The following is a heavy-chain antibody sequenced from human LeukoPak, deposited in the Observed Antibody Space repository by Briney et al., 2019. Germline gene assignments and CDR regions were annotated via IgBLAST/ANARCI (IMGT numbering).Heavy chain of an antibody. CDR3: ARANGGGLDY. J-gene: IGHJ4*02. V-gene: IGHV1-46*01. D-gene: IGHD3-10*01. Sequence: ASVKVSCKTSGYTFSTYYMHWVRQAPGQGLEWLGIIHPTDGSTSYTQKIQGRVTMTRDTATGTVYLELSSLRSGDTAVYWCARANGGGLDYWGQGTLITVSS. CDR2: IHPTDGST. CDR1: GYTFSTYY.